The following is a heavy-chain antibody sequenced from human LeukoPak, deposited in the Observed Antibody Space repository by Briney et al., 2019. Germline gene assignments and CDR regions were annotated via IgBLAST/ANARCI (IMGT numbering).Heavy chain of an antibody. CDR2: IYSGGST. Sequence: GGSLRLSCAASGFTVSSNYMSWVRQAPGKGLEWVSVIYSGGSTYYADSAKGRFTFSRDNSKNTLYLQMNSLRAEDTAVYYCASYSGSSPFDYWGQGTLVTVSS. CDR3: ASYSGSSPFDY. CDR1: GFTVSSNY. J-gene: IGHJ4*02. D-gene: IGHD1-26*01. V-gene: IGHV3-66*01.